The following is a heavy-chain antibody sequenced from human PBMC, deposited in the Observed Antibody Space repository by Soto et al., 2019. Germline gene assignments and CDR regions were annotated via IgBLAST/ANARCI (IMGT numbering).Heavy chain of an antibody. CDR3: ARDRGIVGAIGTSYYFDY. CDR1: GYTFTSYG. D-gene: IGHD1-26*01. V-gene: IGHV1-18*04. J-gene: IGHJ4*02. CDR2: ISAYNGNT. Sequence: QVQLVQSGAEVKKPGASVKVSCKASGYTFTSYGISWVRQAPGQGLEWMGWISAYNGNTNYAQKLQGRVTMTTDTSTSTAYMELRSLRADDTAVYYCARDRGIVGAIGTSYYFDYWGQGTLVTVSS.